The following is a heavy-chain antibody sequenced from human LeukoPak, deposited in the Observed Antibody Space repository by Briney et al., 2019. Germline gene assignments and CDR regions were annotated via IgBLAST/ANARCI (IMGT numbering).Heavy chain of an antibody. D-gene: IGHD2-15*01. V-gene: IGHV3-23*01. CDR1: GFDFSPSS. CDR3: AAWYREVYYYYGMDV. Sequence: GGSLRLSCAASGFDFSPSSMIWVRQAPGKGLEWVSGINSSGGSTYYADSVKGRFTISRDNSKNTLYLQMNSLRAEDTAVYYCAAWYREVYYYYGMDVWGQGIMVTVSS. CDR2: INSSGGST. J-gene: IGHJ6*02.